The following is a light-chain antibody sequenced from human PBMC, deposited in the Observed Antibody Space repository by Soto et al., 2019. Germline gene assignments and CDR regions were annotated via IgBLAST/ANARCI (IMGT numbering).Light chain of an antibody. CDR2: DVS. CDR1: SSDVGGYNY. V-gene: IGLV2-14*01. J-gene: IGLJ2*01. Sequence: QSALTQPASVYGSPGQSITISCTGTSSDVGGYNYVSWYQQHPGKAPKLMIYDVSNRPSGVSNRFSGSKSGNTASLTISGLQAEDEADYYCSSYPSSITLVFGGGTKLTVL. CDR3: SSYPSSITLV.